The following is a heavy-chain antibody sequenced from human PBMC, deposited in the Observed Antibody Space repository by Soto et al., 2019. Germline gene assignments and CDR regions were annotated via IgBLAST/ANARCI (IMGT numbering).Heavy chain of an antibody. V-gene: IGHV3-30*18. Sequence: PGGSLRLSCAAAGFTFSSYGMHWVRQAPGKGLEWVAVISYDGSNKYYADSVKGRFTFSRDNSKNTLYLQMNSLRAEDTAVYYCAKDLRGRSPREVPAKKYDYWGQGTLVTVSS. CDR2: ISYDGSNK. D-gene: IGHD3-10*01. CDR3: AKDLRGRSPREVPAKKYDY. CDR1: GFTFSSYG. J-gene: IGHJ4*02.